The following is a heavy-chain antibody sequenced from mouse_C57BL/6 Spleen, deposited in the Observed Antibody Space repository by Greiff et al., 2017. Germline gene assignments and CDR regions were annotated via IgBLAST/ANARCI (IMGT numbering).Heavy chain of an antibody. D-gene: IGHD1-1*01. V-gene: IGHV2-3*01. CDR2: IWGDGST. J-gene: IGHJ4*01. Sequence: VMLVESGPGLVAPSQSLSITCTVSGFSLTSGGVSWVRQPPGKGLAWRGVIWGDGSTNYHSALISRLSISKDNSKIQVFLKLNSLQTDDTATYYCAKTGGTTVVDAMDYWGQGTSVTVS. CDR3: AKTGGTTVVDAMDY. CDR1: GFSLTSGG.